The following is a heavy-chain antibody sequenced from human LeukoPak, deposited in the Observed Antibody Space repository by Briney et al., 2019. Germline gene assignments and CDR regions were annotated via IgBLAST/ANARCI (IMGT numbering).Heavy chain of an antibody. J-gene: IGHJ4*02. CDR2: INHSGST. D-gene: IGHD3-10*01. Sequence: SETLSLTCAVYGGSFSGYYWSWIRQPPGKGLEWIGEINHSGSTNYNPSLKSRVTTSVDTSKNHFSLQLNPVTPEDTAVYYCARARLHHTYGSGTNFDYWGQGTLVTVSS. CDR1: GGSFSGYY. V-gene: IGHV4-34*01. CDR3: ARARLHHTYGSGTNFDY.